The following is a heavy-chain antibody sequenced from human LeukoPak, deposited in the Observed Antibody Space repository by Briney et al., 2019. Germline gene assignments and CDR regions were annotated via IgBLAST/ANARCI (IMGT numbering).Heavy chain of an antibody. CDR1: GGSFSGYY. Sequence: PSETLSLTCAVSGGSFSGYYWSWIRQPPGKGLEWIGEINHSGSTNYNPSLKSRVTISVDTSKNQFSLKLSSVTAADTAVYYCATNPYYYDSSGSDYWGQGTLVTVSS. D-gene: IGHD3-22*01. V-gene: IGHV4-34*01. CDR2: INHSGST. J-gene: IGHJ4*02. CDR3: ATNPYYYDSSGSDY.